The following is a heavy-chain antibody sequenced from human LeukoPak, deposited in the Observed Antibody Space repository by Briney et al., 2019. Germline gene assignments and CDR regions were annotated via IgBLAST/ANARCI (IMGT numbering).Heavy chain of an antibody. V-gene: IGHV3-11*03. D-gene: IGHD3-10*01. J-gene: IGHJ4*02. CDR3: ARSYGSGSLDY. CDR1: GFTSSSFA. CDR2: ISSSSSYT. Sequence: GGSLRLSCAASGFTSSSFAMSWVRQAPGKGLEWVSYISSSSSYTNYADSVKGRFTISRDNAKNSLYLQMNSLRAEDTAVYYCARSYGSGSLDYWGRGTLVTVSS.